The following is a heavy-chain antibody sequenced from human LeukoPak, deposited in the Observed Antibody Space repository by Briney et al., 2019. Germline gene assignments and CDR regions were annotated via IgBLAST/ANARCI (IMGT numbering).Heavy chain of an antibody. D-gene: IGHD2-2*01. J-gene: IGHJ4*02. CDR3: AKAACSATSCYEDY. CDR1: GFTFSCYA. Sequence: PGGSLRLSCAASGFTFSCYAMNWVRQAPGKGLEWVSIISGSGGSKYYADSVKGRFIISRDNSKNTLYLQMNNLRGEDTAVYYCAKAACSATSCYEDYWGQGTLVTVSS. V-gene: IGHV3-23*01. CDR2: ISGSGGSK.